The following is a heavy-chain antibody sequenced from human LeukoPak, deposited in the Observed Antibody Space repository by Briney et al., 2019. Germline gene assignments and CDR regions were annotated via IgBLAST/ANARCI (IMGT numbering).Heavy chain of an antibody. CDR2: ITVIGDIT. D-gene: IGHD1-26*01. V-gene: IGHV3-23*01. Sequence: GGSLRLSCAASGFTFSSYSMTWVRHPPGKGLEWVSPITVIGDITYYADSVKGRFTISTHNPKNTLYQQMNSLRAEDTAVNDCSRGTYFGGDHWGQGTLVTVSS. CDR1: GFTFSSYS. CDR3: SRGTYFGGDH. J-gene: IGHJ4*02.